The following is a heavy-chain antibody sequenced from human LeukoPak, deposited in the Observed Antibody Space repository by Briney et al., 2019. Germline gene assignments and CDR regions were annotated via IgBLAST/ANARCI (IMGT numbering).Heavy chain of an antibody. D-gene: IGHD2-15*01. CDR3: ARDGLVVVAARARRFDP. V-gene: IGHV1-2*02. CDR1: GYTFTGYY. J-gene: IGHJ5*02. CDR2: INPNSGGT. Sequence: ASVKVSCKASGYTFTGYYMHWVRQAPGQGLEWMGWINPNSGGTNYAQKFQGRVTMTRDTSISTAYMELSRLRSDETAVYYCARDGLVVVAARARRFDPWGQGTLVTVSS.